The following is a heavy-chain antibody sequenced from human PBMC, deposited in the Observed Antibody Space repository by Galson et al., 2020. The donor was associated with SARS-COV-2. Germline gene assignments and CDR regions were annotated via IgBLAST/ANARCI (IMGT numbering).Heavy chain of an antibody. V-gene: IGHV3-53*04. CDR3: ARTVVEMATITGYYFGY. CDR1: GFTVSSNY. J-gene: IGHJ4*02. D-gene: IGHD5-12*01. CDR2: IYSGGST. Sequence: GGSLRLSCAASGFTVSSNYMSWVRQAPGKGLEWVSVIYSGGSTYYADSVKGRFTISRHNSKNTLYLQMNSLGAEDAAVYYCARTVVEMATITGYYFGYWGQGTLVTVSS.